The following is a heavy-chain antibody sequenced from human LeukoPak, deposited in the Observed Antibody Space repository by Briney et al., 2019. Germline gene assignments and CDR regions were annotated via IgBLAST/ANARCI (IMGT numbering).Heavy chain of an antibody. V-gene: IGHV1-46*01. CDR3: ARVFAFGGVIAPVRPFDRFDP. CDR2: INPSGGST. J-gene: IGHJ5*02. D-gene: IGHD3-16*02. CDR1: GYTFTSYY. Sequence: ASVKVSCKASGYTFTSYYMHWVRQAPGQGLEWMGIINPSGGSTSYAQKFQGRVTMTRDMSTSTVYMELSSLRSEDTAVYYCARVFAFGGVIAPVRPFDRFDPWGQGTLVTVSS.